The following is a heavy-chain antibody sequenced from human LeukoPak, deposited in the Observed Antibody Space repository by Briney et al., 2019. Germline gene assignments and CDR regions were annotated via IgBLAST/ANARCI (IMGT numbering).Heavy chain of an antibody. D-gene: IGHD6-6*01. Sequence: GATVKVSCKASGYTFTSYGISWVRQAPAQGLEWMGWISAYNGNTHYAQKLGGRVTMTTDTSTSTAYMELRSLRSDDTAVYYCARDLVFGSSSSGGYFDYWGQGTLVTVSS. V-gene: IGHV1-18*01. J-gene: IGHJ4*02. CDR1: GYTFTSYG. CDR2: ISAYNGNT. CDR3: ARDLVFGSSSSGGYFDY.